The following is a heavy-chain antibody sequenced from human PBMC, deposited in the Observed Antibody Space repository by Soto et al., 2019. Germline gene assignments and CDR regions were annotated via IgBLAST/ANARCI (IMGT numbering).Heavy chain of an antibody. Sequence: GGALRLSCIVPFPVTTKSVRWVRQAPGKGLEWVSLLYVGGSTYYAESVRGRFTISRDDSLNTTYLQMTNLSADDSAIYYCARPRARGYFDLWSRGIPVTVSS. CDR2: LYVGGST. CDR3: ARPRARGYFDL. J-gene: IGHJ4*02. V-gene: IGHV3-53*01. CDR1: FPVTTKS.